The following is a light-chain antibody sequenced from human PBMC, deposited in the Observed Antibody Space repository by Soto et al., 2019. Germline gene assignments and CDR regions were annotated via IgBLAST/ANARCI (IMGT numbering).Light chain of an antibody. Sequence: EIVLTQSPGTRSLSPGERATLSCRASQSVSISYLAWYQQKPGQAPSLLIYGASSRATGTPDRFSGSGSGTDFTLTISRLEPEDFAVYYCQQYGSSPRTFGQGTKLEIK. V-gene: IGKV3-20*01. CDR2: GAS. CDR1: QSVSISY. J-gene: IGKJ2*01. CDR3: QQYGSSPRT.